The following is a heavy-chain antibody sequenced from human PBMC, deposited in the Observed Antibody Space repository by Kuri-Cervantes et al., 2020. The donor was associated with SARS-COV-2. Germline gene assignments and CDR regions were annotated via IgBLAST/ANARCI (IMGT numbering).Heavy chain of an antibody. Sequence: GSLRLSCAVSGYSISSGNYWGWIRQPPGKGLEWIGSIYHSGSTYYNPSLKSRVTISVDTSKNQFSLKLSSVTAADTAVYYCATYDFWSGYSGYFQHWGQGTLVTVSS. CDR2: IYHSGST. CDR3: ATYDFWSGYSGYFQH. V-gene: IGHV4-38-2*01. J-gene: IGHJ1*01. D-gene: IGHD3-3*01. CDR1: GYSISSGNY.